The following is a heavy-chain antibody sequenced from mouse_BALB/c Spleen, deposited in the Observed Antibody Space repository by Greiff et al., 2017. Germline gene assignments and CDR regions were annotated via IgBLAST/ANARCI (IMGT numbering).Heavy chain of an antibody. J-gene: IGHJ4*01. Sequence: VQLQQSGPGLVQPSQSLSITCTVSGFSLNSYGVHWVRQSPGKGLEWLGVLWSGGSTDYNAAFISRLSISKDNSKSQVFFKMNSLQADDTAIYYCARNAARALYYAMDYWGQGTSVTVSS. D-gene: IGHD3-1*01. V-gene: IGHV2-4-1*01. CDR1: GFSLNSYG. CDR2: LWSGGST. CDR3: ARNAARALYYAMDY.